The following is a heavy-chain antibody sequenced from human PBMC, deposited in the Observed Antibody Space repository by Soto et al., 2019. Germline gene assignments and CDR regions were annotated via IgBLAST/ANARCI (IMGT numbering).Heavy chain of an antibody. CDR1: GFTFSSYA. J-gene: IGHJ2*01. Sequence: EVQLLESGGGLVQPGGSLRLSCAASGFTFSSYAMSWVRQAPGKGLEWVSAISGSGGSTYYADSVKGRFTISRDNSKNTLYLQMNSLSAEDTAVYYCAKDRVPASSPRGYFDLWGRVTLVTVSS. D-gene: IGHD2-2*01. V-gene: IGHV3-23*01. CDR2: ISGSGGST. CDR3: AKDRVPASSPRGYFDL.